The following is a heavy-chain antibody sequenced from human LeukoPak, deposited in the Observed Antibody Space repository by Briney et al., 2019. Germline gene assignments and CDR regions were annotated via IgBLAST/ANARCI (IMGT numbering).Heavy chain of an antibody. J-gene: IGHJ4*02. D-gene: IGHD3-22*01. Sequence: PGGSLRLSCAASGFTFSSYSMNWVRQAPGKGLEWVSYISSSSSTIYYADSVKGRFTISRDNAKNSLYLQMNSLRAEDTAVYYCAREKGKYYYDSSSCSFDYWGQGTLVTVSS. CDR2: ISSSSSTI. CDR1: GFTFSSYS. V-gene: IGHV3-48*01. CDR3: AREKGKYYYDSSSCSFDY.